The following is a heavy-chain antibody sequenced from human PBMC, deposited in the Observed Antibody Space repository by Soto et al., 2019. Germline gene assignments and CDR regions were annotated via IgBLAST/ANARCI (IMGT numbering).Heavy chain of an antibody. V-gene: IGHV4-61*01. Sequence: SETLSLTCTVSGGSVSRDSNFWSWIRQPPGKGLEWIGYIYYSGPSRYNPSLESRVTISIDSSKNQVSLTLTTVTAADTAVYYCARGYSHYAHWGRGTLVTVSS. CDR2: IYYSGPS. D-gene: IGHD4-4*01. CDR3: ARGYSHYAH. J-gene: IGHJ4*02. CDR1: GGSVSRDSNF.